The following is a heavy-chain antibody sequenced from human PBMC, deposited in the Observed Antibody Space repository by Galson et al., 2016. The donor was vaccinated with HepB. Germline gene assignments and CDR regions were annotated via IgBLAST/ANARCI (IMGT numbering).Heavy chain of an antibody. CDR1: GFTFSSYE. D-gene: IGHD2-2*01. CDR3: AKDPTLGYCSSTSCYFGYFQH. CDR2: ISSSGSTI. V-gene: IGHV3-48*03. Sequence: SLRLSCAASGFTFSSYEMNWVRQAPGKGLEWVSYISSSGSTIYYADSVKGRLTISRDNAKSSLYLQMNSLRAEDTAVYYCAKDPTLGYCSSTSCYFGYFQHWGQGTLVTVSS. J-gene: IGHJ1*01.